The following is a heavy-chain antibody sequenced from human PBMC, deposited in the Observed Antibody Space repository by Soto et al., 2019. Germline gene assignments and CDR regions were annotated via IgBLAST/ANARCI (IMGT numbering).Heavy chain of an antibody. CDR1: GFTFSSYA. CDR2: ISGSGGST. Sequence: GGSLRLSCAASGFTFSSYAMSWVRQAPGKGLEWVSAISGSGGSTYYADSVKGRFTISRDNSKNTLYLQMNSLRAADTAVYYCANVEGPILGYCSSTSCPGWFDPWGQGTLVTVSS. J-gene: IGHJ5*02. V-gene: IGHV3-23*01. CDR3: ANVEGPILGYCSSTSCPGWFDP. D-gene: IGHD2-2*01.